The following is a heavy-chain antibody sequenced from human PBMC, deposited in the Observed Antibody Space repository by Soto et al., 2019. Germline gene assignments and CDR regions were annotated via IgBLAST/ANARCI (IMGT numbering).Heavy chain of an antibody. V-gene: IGHV4-39*01. J-gene: IGHJ4*02. D-gene: IGHD6-19*01. CDR1: GGSISSSSYY. CDR2: LYYSGST. Sequence: KPSETLSLTCTVSGGSISSSSYYWGWIRQPPGKGLEWIGSLYYSGSTYYNPSLKSRVTISVDASKNQFSLKLSSLTAADTAVYYCARTRGRGQWRDFYFDFWGQGSLVTVSS. CDR3: ARTRGRGQWRDFYFDF.